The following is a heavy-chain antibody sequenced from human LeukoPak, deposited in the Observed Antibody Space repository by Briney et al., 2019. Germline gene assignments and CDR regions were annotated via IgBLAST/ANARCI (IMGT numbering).Heavy chain of an antibody. CDR1: GGSFSGYY. CDR2: INHSGST. V-gene: IGHV4-34*01. CDR3: ARYSSSWYGSAFDI. J-gene: IGHJ3*02. D-gene: IGHD6-13*01. Sequence: SETLSLTCAVYGGSFSGYYWSWIRQPPGKGLEWIGEINHSGSTNYNPSLKSRVTISVDTSKNQFSLKLSSVTAADTAVYYCARYSSSWYGSAFDIWGQGTMVTVSS.